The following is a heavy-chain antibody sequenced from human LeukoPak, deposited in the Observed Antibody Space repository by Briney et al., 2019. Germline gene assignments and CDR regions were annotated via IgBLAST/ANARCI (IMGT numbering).Heavy chain of an antibody. J-gene: IGHJ4*02. V-gene: IGHV4-39*01. D-gene: IGHD4-23*01. Sequence: SETLSLACSVSGGSSSSSSYYWGWIRQPPGKGLERIGSIHDSGSTDYNPSLKSRVTISVDTSKNQFSLKLSSVTAADTAVYYCARLYGGNSNNYYRDYWGQGTLVTVSS. CDR3: ARLYGGNSNNYYRDY. CDR1: GGSSSSSSYY. CDR2: IHDSGST.